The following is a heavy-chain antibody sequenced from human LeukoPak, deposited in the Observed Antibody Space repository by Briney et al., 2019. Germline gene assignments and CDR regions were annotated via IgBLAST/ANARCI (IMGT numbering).Heavy chain of an antibody. D-gene: IGHD3-10*02. CDR1: GFTFSDHH. J-gene: IGHJ4*02. V-gene: IGHV3-72*01. CDR3: AAVRGVMGY. Sequence: GGSLRLSCAASGFTFSDHHMDWVRQAPGKGLEWVGRIRDKADSYTTEYAASVKGRFTISRDDSKNSLSLQMNSLKTEDTAVYYCAAVRGVMGYWGQGALVTVSS. CDR2: IRDKADSYTT.